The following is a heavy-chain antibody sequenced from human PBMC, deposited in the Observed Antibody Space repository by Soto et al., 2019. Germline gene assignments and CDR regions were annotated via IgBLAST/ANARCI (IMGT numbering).Heavy chain of an antibody. J-gene: IGHJ3*02. D-gene: IGHD1-26*01. CDR1: VCTFSSYA. Sequence: VGSLRLSCASSVCTFSSYAMSCVRQSPGKGLEWVSAISGSGGSTYYADSVKGRFTISRDNSKNTLYLQMNSLRAEDTAVYYCAIAPTFIVRANNDAFDIWGQATMVLVS. CDR3: AIAPTFIVRANNDAFDI. CDR2: ISGSGGST. V-gene: IGHV3-23*01.